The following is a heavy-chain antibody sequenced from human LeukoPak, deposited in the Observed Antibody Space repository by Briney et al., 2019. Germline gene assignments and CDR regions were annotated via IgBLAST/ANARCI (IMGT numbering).Heavy chain of an antibody. J-gene: IGHJ4*02. V-gene: IGHV3-11*04. CDR2: ISGSGSSM. CDR3: ARDSVGDYVLDY. D-gene: IGHD4-17*01. Sequence: GGSLRLSCAASGFTFSDYYMSWIRQAPGKGLEWISYISGSGSSMYYADSVKGRFTISRDNAKNSLYLQMNSLRAEDTAVYYCARDSVGDYVLDYWGQGTLVTVSS. CDR1: GFTFSDYY.